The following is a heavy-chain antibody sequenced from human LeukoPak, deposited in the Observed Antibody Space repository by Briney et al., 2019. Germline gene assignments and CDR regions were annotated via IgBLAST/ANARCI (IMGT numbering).Heavy chain of an antibody. D-gene: IGHD2-15*01. CDR1: GEPFSGYY. V-gene: IGHV4-34*01. CDR3: ARHVRNCEGGSCYSWFDP. J-gene: IGHJ5*02. CDR2: INRHGNT. Sequence: SETLSLTCAVSGEPFSGYYWGWIRQPPGKGLELIGEINRHGNTDYNPSLKSRVIISVDTSKNQFSLKLSSVTAADTAVYYCARHVRNCEGGSCYSWFDPWGQGTLVTVSS.